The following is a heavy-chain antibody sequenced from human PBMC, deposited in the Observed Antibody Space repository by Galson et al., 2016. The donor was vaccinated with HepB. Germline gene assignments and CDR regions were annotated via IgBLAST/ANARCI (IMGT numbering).Heavy chain of an antibody. CDR1: GFSLSSCGVG. Sequence: PALVKPTQTLTLTCTFSGFSLSSCGVGVGWIRQSPGKALEWLALIYWNDDKRYSPSLKSRLTITKDTSKNQVVLTLTNMDPVDTATYYCAHRRTSADYGSGKDHYFDYWGQGTLVTVSS. D-gene: IGHD3-10*01. CDR3: AHRRTSADYGSGKDHYFDY. J-gene: IGHJ4*02. CDR2: IYWNDDK. V-gene: IGHV2-5*01.